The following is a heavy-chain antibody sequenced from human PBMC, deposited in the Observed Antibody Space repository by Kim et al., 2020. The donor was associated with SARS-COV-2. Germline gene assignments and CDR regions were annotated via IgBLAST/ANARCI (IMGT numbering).Heavy chain of an antibody. D-gene: IGHD2-21*02. Sequence: GGSLRLSCAASGFTFSSYAMSWVHQAPGKGLEWVSAISGSGGSTYYADSVKGRFTISRDNSKNTLYLQMNSLRAEDTAVYYCAKIPLLYINNWFDPWGQGTLVTVSS. CDR1: GFTFSSYA. CDR3: AKIPLLYINNWFDP. V-gene: IGHV3-23*01. CDR2: ISGSGGST. J-gene: IGHJ5*02.